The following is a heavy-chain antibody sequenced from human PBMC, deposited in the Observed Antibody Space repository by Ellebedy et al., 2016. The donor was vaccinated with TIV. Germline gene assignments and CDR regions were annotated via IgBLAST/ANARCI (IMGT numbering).Heavy chain of an antibody. CDR1: GFSLSTSEVG. D-gene: IGHD6-19*01. CDR3: AHRRGSGWYDY. CDR2: IFWGDDK. Sequence: SGPTLVKPTQTLTLTCTFSGFSLSTSEVGVGWIRQPPGKALEWLAFIFWGDDKRSSPSLKSRLTLTKDTSKNQVVLTMTNMDPVDTATYSCAHRRGSGWYDYWGQGTLVTVSS. J-gene: IGHJ4*02. V-gene: IGHV2-5*02.